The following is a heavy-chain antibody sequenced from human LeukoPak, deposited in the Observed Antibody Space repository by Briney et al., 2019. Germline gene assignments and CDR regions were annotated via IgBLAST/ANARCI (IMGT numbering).Heavy chain of an antibody. CDR2: INASGGT. CDR1: GGSFSGYY. CDR3: ARGQGTVTTH. D-gene: IGHD4-11*01. V-gene: IGHV4-34*01. Sequence: PSETLSLTCAVYGGSFSGYYWAWIRQPPGKGLEWIGEINASGGTNYNPSLMSRVTISLDTSKNHFSLNLSSVTAADTAVYYCARGQGTVTTHWGQGTLVTVSS. J-gene: IGHJ4*02.